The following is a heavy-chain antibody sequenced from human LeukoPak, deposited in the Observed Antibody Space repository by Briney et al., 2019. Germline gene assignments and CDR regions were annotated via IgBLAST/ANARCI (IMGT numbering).Heavy chain of an antibody. Sequence: GASVKVSCKASGYTFTGYLLHWVRQAPGQGLEWMGWINPNSGGTNYAQKFQGRVTVTRDTSITTAYMELTRLRSDDTAVYYCARGGPILLWFGESSFDYWGQGTLVTVSS. J-gene: IGHJ4*02. D-gene: IGHD3-10*01. CDR2: INPNSGGT. CDR3: ARGGPILLWFGESSFDY. V-gene: IGHV1-2*02. CDR1: GYTFTGYL.